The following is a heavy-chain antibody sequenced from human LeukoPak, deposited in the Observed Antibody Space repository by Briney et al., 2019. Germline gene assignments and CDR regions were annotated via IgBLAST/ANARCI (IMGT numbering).Heavy chain of an antibody. V-gene: IGHV4-34*01. D-gene: IGHD3-3*01. J-gene: IGHJ5*02. CDR3: ARLPKYYDFWSGYSGKYNWFDP. Sequence: PSETLSLTCAVYGGSFSGYYWSWIRQPPGKGLEWIGEINHSGSTNYNPSLKSRVTISVDTSKNQFSLKLSSVTAADTAVYNCARLPKYYDFWSGYSGKYNWFDPWGQGTLVTVSS. CDR2: INHSGST. CDR1: GGSFSGYY.